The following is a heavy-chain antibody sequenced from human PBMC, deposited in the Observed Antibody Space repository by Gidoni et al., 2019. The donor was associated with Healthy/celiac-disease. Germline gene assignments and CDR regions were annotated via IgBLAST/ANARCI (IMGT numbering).Heavy chain of an antibody. CDR1: GFTFSSYS. CDR2: ISSSSSTI. J-gene: IGHJ6*02. V-gene: IGHV3-48*04. D-gene: IGHD4-17*01. CDR3: ARVYYGDYVRPTYYYYGMDV. Sequence: EVQLVESGGGLVQPGGSLRLSCAASGFTFSSYSIHWVRQAPGKGLEWVSYISSSSSTIYYADSVKGRFNITRDNAKNSLYLQMNSLRAEDTAVYYCARVYYGDYVRPTYYYYGMDVWGQGTTVTVSS.